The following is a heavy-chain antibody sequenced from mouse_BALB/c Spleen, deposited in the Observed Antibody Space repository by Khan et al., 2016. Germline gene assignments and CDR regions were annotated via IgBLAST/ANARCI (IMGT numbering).Heavy chain of an antibody. V-gene: IGHV5-17*02. CDR3: GRGDY. CDR1: GFTFSSFG. Sequence: EVELVESGGGLVQPGGSRKLSCAASGFTFSSFGMHWVRQAPEQGLEWFAFISSGSSAIYYADTVKGRFTISRDNPKNTLFLQMTSLRSEDTAMYYCGRGDYWGQGTTLTVSS. CDR2: ISSGSSAI. J-gene: IGHJ2*01.